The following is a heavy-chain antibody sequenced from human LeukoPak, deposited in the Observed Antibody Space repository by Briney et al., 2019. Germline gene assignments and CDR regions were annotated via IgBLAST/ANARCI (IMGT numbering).Heavy chain of an antibody. J-gene: IGHJ4*02. CDR1: GFSLSASGMG. V-gene: IGHV2-5*01. Sequence: SGPTLVNPTQTLTLTCTFSGFSLSASGMGVGWIRQPPGKALEWLALLSWKDDKRYNPSLKSRLSITKGTSTNQVVLTMTNMDPVDTATYYCAHRRGAVRPWYFDYWGQGTLVTVSS. D-gene: IGHD6-6*01. CDR3: AHRRGAVRPWYFDY. CDR2: LSWKDDK.